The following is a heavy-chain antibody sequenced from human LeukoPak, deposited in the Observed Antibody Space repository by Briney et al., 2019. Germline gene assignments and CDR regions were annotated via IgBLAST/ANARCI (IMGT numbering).Heavy chain of an antibody. D-gene: IGHD4-17*01. V-gene: IGHV3-9*01. J-gene: IGHJ4*02. CDR2: ISWNSGSI. CDR1: GFTFDDYA. CDR3: ARGPPTVRMDY. Sequence: GGSLRLSCAASGFTFDDYAMHWVRQAPGKGLEWVSGISWNSGSIGYADSVKGRFTISRDNAKNSLYLQMNSLRAEDTALYYCARGPPTVRMDYWGQGTLVTVSS.